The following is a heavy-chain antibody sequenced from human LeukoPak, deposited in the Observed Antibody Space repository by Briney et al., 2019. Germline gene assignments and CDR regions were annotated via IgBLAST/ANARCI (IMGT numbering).Heavy chain of an antibody. Sequence: SETLSLTCAVYGGSFSVHYWSWIRQPPGKGLEWIGEINHSGSTNYNPSLKSRVTISVDTSKNQFSLKLSSVTAADTAVYYCASGIRMATRAFDIWGQGTMVTVSS. CDR2: INHSGST. V-gene: IGHV4-34*01. J-gene: IGHJ3*02. CDR3: ASGIRMATRAFDI. CDR1: GGSFSVHY. D-gene: IGHD5-24*01.